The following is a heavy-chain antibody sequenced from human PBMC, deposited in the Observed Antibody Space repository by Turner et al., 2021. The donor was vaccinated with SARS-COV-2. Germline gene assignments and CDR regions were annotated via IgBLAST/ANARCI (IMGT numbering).Heavy chain of an antibody. V-gene: IGHV3-30-3*01. CDR2: ISYDGNND. Sequence: QVQLVETGGGVVQPGMSLRLSCSVSGFTFSDYAMYWVPQAPGKGLEWVAVISYDGNNDYYAGFVKGRFTISRDNSENTLYLQLNILRADDTAVYYCARGVTTEWYYGLGVWGQGTTVTVSS. D-gene: IGHD4-17*01. J-gene: IGHJ6*02. CDR1: GFTFSDYA. CDR3: ARGVTTEWYYGLGV.